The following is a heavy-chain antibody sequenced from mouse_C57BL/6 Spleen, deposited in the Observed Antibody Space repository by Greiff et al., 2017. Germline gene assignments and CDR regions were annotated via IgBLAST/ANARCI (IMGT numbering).Heavy chain of an antibody. CDR1: GYTFTDYE. Sequence: QVQLQQSGAELVRPGASVTLSCKASGYTFTDYEMHWVKQTPVHGLEWIGAIDPETGGTAYNQKFKGKAILTADKSSSTAYMELRSLTSEDSAVYYGTNDCRDAMDYWGQGTSVTVSS. J-gene: IGHJ4*01. CDR3: TNDCRDAMDY. V-gene: IGHV1-15*01. D-gene: IGHD2-4*01. CDR2: IDPETGGT.